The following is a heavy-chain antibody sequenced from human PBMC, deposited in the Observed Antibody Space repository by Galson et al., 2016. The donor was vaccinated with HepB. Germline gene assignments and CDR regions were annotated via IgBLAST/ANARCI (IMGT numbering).Heavy chain of an antibody. CDR3: ARDLRYYGSGTYFYYYDY. CDR2: INGDGSSI. J-gene: IGHJ4*02. CDR1: GFTFSSYW. V-gene: IGHV3-74*01. Sequence: SLRLSCAASGFTFSSYWMHWVRQAPGKGLVRVSRINGDGSSIDYADSVKGRFIISRDNAKNTLYLQMNSLRAEDTAVYFCARDLRYYGSGTYFYYYDYWGQGTLVTVSS. D-gene: IGHD3-10*01.